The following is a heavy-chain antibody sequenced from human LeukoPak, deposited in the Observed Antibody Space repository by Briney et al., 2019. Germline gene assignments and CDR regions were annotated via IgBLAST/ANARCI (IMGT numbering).Heavy chain of an antibody. Sequence: GASVKVSCKASGYTFTSYDINWVRQATGQGLEWMGIINPSGGSTSYAQKFQGRVTMTRDTSTSTVYMELSSLRSEDTAVYYCARDYYDSPYYYMDVWGKGTTVTISS. CDR3: ARDYYDSPYYYMDV. CDR1: GYTFTSYD. J-gene: IGHJ6*03. D-gene: IGHD3-22*01. V-gene: IGHV1-46*01. CDR2: INPSGGST.